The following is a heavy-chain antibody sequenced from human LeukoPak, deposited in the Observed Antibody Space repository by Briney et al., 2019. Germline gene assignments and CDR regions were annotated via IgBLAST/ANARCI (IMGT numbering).Heavy chain of an antibody. CDR2: IYYTGST. D-gene: IGHD3-10*01. CDR1: GFTVSSNY. V-gene: IGHV4-59*02. J-gene: IGHJ5*02. CDR3: ARGNNYYGSGSYYYNWFDP. Sequence: GSLRLSCAASGFTVSSNYMSWVRQPPGKGLEWIGYIYYTGSTNYNPSLKSRVTMSIDTSKNQFSLKLNSVTAADTAVYYCARGNNYYGSGSYYYNWFDPWGQGTLVTVSS.